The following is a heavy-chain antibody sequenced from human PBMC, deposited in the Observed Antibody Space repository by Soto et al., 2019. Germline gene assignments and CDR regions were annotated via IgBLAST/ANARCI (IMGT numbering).Heavy chain of an antibody. Sequence: QVQLQESGPGLVKPSETLSLTCTVSGGSISSYYWSWIRQPPGKGLEWIGYIYYSGSTNYNPSLNRPVDASVDTSKDQFTLKLSSVTAADTDVYYCARESYCTNGVCPKRFLGSYCYMDVWGKGTTVTVSS. J-gene: IGHJ6*03. CDR1: GGSISSYY. CDR2: IYYSGST. V-gene: IGHV4-59*01. CDR3: ARESYCTNGVCPKRFLGSYCYMDV. D-gene: IGHD2-8*01.